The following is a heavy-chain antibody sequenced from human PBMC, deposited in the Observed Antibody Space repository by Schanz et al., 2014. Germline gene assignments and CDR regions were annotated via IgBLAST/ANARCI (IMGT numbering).Heavy chain of an antibody. V-gene: IGHV4-59*08. CDR1: GVSIGGYY. CDR2: IFFSGST. Sequence: QVQLQESGPGLVKPSETLSLTCTVSGVSIGGYYWSWIRQPPGKGLEWIGYIFFSGSTTYNPSFNSRVTISVDMSKNQSALNLSSVTAADTAVYYCARLGVGDKAYYYYGTDVWGQGTTVLVSS. J-gene: IGHJ6*02. CDR3: ARLGVGDKAYYYYGTDV. D-gene: IGHD1-26*01.